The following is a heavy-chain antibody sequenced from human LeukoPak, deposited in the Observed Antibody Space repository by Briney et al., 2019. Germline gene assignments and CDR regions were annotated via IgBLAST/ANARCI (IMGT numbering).Heavy chain of an antibody. D-gene: IGHD6-13*01. J-gene: IGHJ3*02. Sequence: GESLKISCKGSGYSFTTYWIGWVRQMPGKGLEWMAIIFPGDSDTRYSPPFRGQVTISADKSISTAYLQWRSLKASDTAMYYCARPNLMAASSNDAFDIWGQGTMVTVSS. CDR2: IFPGDSDT. CDR1: GYSFTTYW. V-gene: IGHV5-51*01. CDR3: ARPNLMAASSNDAFDI.